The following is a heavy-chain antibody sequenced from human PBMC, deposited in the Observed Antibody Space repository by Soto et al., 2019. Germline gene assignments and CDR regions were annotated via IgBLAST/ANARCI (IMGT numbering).Heavy chain of an antibody. CDR1: IYA. J-gene: IGHJ5*02. V-gene: IGHV3-23*01. CDR2: ISGSGGST. Sequence: IYAMSWVRQAPGKGLEWVSAISGSGGSTYYADSVKGRFTISRDNSKNTLYLQMNSLRAEDTAVYYCAKERLSAPTQPYWFDPWGQGTLVTVSS. CDR3: AKERLSAPTQPYWFDP.